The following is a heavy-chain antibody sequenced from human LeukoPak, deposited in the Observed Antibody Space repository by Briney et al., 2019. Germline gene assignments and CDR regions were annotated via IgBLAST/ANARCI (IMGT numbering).Heavy chain of an antibody. CDR2: IYYSGST. D-gene: IGHD3-10*01. CDR1: GGSVSSSSYY. CDR3: ARDRLRGVIIEPFEY. J-gene: IGHJ4*02. V-gene: IGHV4-61*01. Sequence: SETLPLTCTVLGGSVSSSSYYWSWIRPPPGKGLEWIGSIYYSGSTNYNPSLKSRVTISLDTSRNQISLKLSSVTAADTAVYSCARDRLRGVIIEPFEYWGQGTLVTVSS.